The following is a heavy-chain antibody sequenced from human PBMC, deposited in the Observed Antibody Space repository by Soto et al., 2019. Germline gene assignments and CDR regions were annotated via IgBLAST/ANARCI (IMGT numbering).Heavy chain of an antibody. J-gene: IGHJ2*01. CDR2: IKQDGSEK. V-gene: IGHV3-7*03. CDR1: GFTFSSYW. CDR3: ARDYYDSSGYQPADWYFDL. D-gene: IGHD3-22*01. Sequence: EVQLVESGGGLVQPGGSLRLSCVASGFTFSSYWMSWVRQAPGKGLEWVANIKQDGSEKYYVDSVKGRFTISRDNAKNSLYLQMNSLRAEDTAVYYCARDYYDSSGYQPADWYFDLWGRGTLVTVSS.